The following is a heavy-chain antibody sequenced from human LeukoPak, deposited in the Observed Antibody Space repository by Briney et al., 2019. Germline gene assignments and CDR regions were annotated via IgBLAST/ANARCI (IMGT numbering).Heavy chain of an antibody. D-gene: IGHD1-14*01. Sequence: SETMSLTCTVSGASISIYYGRWIRPPAGKGLEWIGRIYTSGSTNYNPSLKSRVTMSVDTSKNQFSLKLSSVTAADTAVYYCARGGIDAFDIWGQGTMVTVSS. CDR3: ARGGIDAFDI. CDR1: GASISIYY. CDR2: IYTSGST. V-gene: IGHV4-4*07. J-gene: IGHJ3*02.